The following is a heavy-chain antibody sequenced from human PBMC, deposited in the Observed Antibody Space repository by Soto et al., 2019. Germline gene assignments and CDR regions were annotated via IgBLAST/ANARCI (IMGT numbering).Heavy chain of an antibody. V-gene: IGHV1-3*05. CDR3: ARSIVVVTALDY. J-gene: IGHJ4*02. CDR1: GYTFTRYA. Sequence: QVKLVQSGAEEKKPGASVKVSCKASGYTFTRYAMHWVRQAPGQRLEWMGWINAANGNTKYSQKFQGRVTITRDTSASIVYMELSSLRSEDTAVYYCARSIVVVTALDYWGQGTLVTVSS. D-gene: IGHD2-21*02. CDR2: INAANGNT.